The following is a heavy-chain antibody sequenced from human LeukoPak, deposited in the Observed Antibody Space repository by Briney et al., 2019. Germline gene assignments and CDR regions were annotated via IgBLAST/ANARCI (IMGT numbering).Heavy chain of an antibody. CDR2: ISGSGGST. Sequence: PGGSLRLSCAASGFTFSSYAMSWVRQAPGKGLEWVSAISGSGGSTYYADSVKGRFTISRDNSKNTLYLQMNSLRAEDTVVYYCAKDGRGAWFGELWGYWGQGTLVTVSS. V-gene: IGHV3-23*01. CDR3: AKDGRGAWFGELWGY. J-gene: IGHJ4*02. CDR1: GFTFSSYA. D-gene: IGHD3-10*01.